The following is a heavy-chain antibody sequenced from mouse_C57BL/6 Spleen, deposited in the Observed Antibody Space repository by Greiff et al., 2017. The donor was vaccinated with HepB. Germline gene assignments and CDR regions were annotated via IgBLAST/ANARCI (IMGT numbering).Heavy chain of an antibody. J-gene: IGHJ3*01. CDR2: IRLKSDNYAT. CDR1: GFTFSNYW. V-gene: IGHV6-3*01. Sequence: EVKVEESGGGLVQPGGSMKLSCVASGFTFSNYWMNWVRQSPEKGLEWVAQIRLKSDNYATHYAESVKGRFTISRDDSKSSVYLQMNNLRAEDTGIYYCTLLNSGPWFAYWGQGTLVTVSA. CDR3: TLLNSGPWFAY. D-gene: IGHD3-2*02.